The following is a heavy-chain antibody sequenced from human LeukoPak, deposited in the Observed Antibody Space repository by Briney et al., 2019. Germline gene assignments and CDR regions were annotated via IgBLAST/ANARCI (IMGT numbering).Heavy chain of an antibody. CDR3: ARVRYCSGGSCYDKRGPFDY. V-gene: IGHV4-31*03. CDR1: GGSISSGGYY. J-gene: IGHJ4*02. CDR2: IYYSGST. D-gene: IGHD2-15*01. Sequence: SQTLSLTCTVSGGSISSGGYYWSWIRQHPGKGLEWIGYIYYSGSTYYNPSLKSRVTISVDTSKNQFSLKLSSVTAADTAVYYCARVRYCSGGSCYDKRGPFDYWGQGTLVTLSS.